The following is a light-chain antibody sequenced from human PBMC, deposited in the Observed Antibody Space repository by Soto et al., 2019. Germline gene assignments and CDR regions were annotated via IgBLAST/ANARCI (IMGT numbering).Light chain of an antibody. CDR3: QQYGSSPRT. V-gene: IGKV3-20*01. CDR1: QSVSSSY. Sequence: EIVLTQSPGTLSLSPGERVILSCRASQSVSSSYLAWYQQKPGQAPRLLIYGASSRATGIPDRFSGSGSGTDFTLTISRLEPEDFAVYYCQQYGSSPRTFDQGTKVEIK. J-gene: IGKJ1*01. CDR2: GAS.